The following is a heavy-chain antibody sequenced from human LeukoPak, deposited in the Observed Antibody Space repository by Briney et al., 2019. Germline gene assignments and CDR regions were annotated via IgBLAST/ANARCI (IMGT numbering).Heavy chain of an antibody. CDR2: ISGSDSST. D-gene: IGHD4-23*01. Sequence: PGGSLRLSCAASGFTFSRFTINWVRQAPGKGLEWVSGISGSDSSTYYADSVKGRFTISRDNSKNTLYLQMNSLRAEDTAVHYCAKGGGWLYYFDYWGQGTLVTVSS. CDR3: AKGGGWLYYFDY. J-gene: IGHJ4*02. V-gene: IGHV3-23*01. CDR1: GFTFSRFT.